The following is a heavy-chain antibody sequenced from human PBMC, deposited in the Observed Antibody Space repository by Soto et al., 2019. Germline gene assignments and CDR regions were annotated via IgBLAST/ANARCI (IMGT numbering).Heavy chain of an antibody. D-gene: IGHD6-19*01. V-gene: IGHV1-46*01. Sequence: QVQLVQSGAEVKKPGASVKVSCKASGYTFTSYYMHWVRQAPGQGLEWMGIINPSGGSTSYAQKFQGRVTMTRDTSTSTVYMELSSLRSEDTAVYYCTRYSSGWYSLDAFDIWGQGTMVTVSS. CDR1: GYTFTSYY. J-gene: IGHJ3*02. CDR3: TRYSSGWYSLDAFDI. CDR2: INPSGGST.